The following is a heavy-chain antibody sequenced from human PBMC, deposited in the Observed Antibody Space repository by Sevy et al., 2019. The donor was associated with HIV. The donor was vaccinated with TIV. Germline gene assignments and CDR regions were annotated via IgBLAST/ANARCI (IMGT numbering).Heavy chain of an antibody. D-gene: IGHD3-16*01. CDR2: IWYDGSNK. CDR3: ARDRLQTTGSLGDYYYGLDV. V-gene: IGHV3-33*01. Sequence: GGSLRLSCAGSGFTFSNSGMHWVRQAPGKGLEWVAIIWYDGSNKYYTESVKGRFPISRDNSKDMLYLLMNGLRAEDTAVDYCARDRLQTTGSLGDYYYGLDVWGQGTRVTVSS. J-gene: IGHJ6*02. CDR1: GFTFSNSG.